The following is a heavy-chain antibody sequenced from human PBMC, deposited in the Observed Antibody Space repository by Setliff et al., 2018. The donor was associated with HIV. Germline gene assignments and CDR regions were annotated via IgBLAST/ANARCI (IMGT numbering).Heavy chain of an antibody. CDR3: ARGRVDDSSGYYGVVDYYYYYYMDV. J-gene: IGHJ6*03. D-gene: IGHD3-22*01. CDR2: INHSGDT. V-gene: IGHV4-34*01. Sequence: SETLSLTCAVYGGSFSGYYWSWIRQPPGKGLEWIGEINHSGDTNYNPSLKSRVTISVDTSKNQFSLNLNSVTAADTAVYYCARGRVDDSSGYYGVVDYYYYYYMDVWGKGTTVTVSS. CDR1: GGSFSGYY.